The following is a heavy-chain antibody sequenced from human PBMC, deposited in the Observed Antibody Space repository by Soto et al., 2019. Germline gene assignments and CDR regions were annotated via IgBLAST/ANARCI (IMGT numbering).Heavy chain of an antibody. D-gene: IGHD3-10*01. J-gene: IGHJ6*02. CDR3: AREGSGSGSYLHYYYGMDV. V-gene: IGHV1-2*04. CDR1: GYTFTGYY. CDR2: INPNSGGT. Sequence: ASVKVSCKASGYTFTGYYMHWVRQAPGQGLEWMGWINPNSGGTNYAQKFQGWVTMTRDTSISTAYMELSRLRSDDTAVYYCAREGSGSGSYLHYYYGMDVWGQGTTVTVS.